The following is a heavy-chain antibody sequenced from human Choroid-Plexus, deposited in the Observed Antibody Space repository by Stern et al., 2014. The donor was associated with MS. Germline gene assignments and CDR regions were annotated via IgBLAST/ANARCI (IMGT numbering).Heavy chain of an antibody. J-gene: IGHJ5*02. Sequence: QVQLVESGGGVVQPGRPLRLSCVASGFTFGSCAMPWVRQAPGKGLEWVAGVSYDGRNKYYADSVKGRVTISRDNSQNTLYMQMSSLRPEDTAVYYCAKDRQYLTYFFDHWGQGSLVTVSS. V-gene: IGHV3-30*18. CDR3: AKDRQYLTYFFDH. CDR2: VSYDGRNK. CDR1: GFTFGSCA. D-gene: IGHD2/OR15-2a*01.